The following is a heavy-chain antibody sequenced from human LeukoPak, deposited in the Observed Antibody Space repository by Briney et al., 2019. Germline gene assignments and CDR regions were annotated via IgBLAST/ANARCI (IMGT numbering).Heavy chain of an antibody. Sequence: GESLRLSCAASGFTFRSYWMSWVRQAPGKGLEWVANIKQDGSEKNYVDSVKGRFTISRDNAKNTVYLQMKSLKGEDTAFYYCARPLLYYYGSETYFWFDLWGQGTLVTVSS. V-gene: IGHV3-7*01. CDR2: IKQDGSEK. J-gene: IGHJ5*02. CDR1: GFTFRSYW. D-gene: IGHD3-10*01. CDR3: ARPLLYYYGSETYFWFDL.